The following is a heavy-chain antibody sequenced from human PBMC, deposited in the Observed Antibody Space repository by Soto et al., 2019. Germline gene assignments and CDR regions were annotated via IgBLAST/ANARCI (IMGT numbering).Heavy chain of an antibody. CDR1: SGSITSSSYY. Sequence: PSQSLSLTCTVSSGSITSSSYYWGWIRQPPGKGLEWIGSIYYSGSTYYNPSLKSGVTISVDTSKNQFSPKLSSVTAADTAVYYCARRDSSSWYGTFDYWGQGTLVTVSS. V-gene: IGHV4-39*01. CDR3: ARRDSSSWYGTFDY. J-gene: IGHJ4*02. CDR2: IYYSGST. D-gene: IGHD6-13*01.